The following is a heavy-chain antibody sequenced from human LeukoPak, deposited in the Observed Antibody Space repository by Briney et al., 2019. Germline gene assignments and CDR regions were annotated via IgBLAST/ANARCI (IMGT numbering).Heavy chain of an antibody. Sequence: GASVKVSCKASGYTFTGYYMHWVRQAPGQGLEWMGWINPNSGGTNYAQKFQGRVTMTRDTSISTAYMELSRLRSDDTAVYYCARATYYVDIVATITYYFDYWGQGTLVTVSS. V-gene: IGHV1-2*02. CDR1: GYTFTGYY. J-gene: IGHJ4*02. CDR3: ARATYYVDIVATITYYFDY. CDR2: INPNSGGT. D-gene: IGHD5-12*01.